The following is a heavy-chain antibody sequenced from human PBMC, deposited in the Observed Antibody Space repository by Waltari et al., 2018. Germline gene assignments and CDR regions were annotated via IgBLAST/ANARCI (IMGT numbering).Heavy chain of an antibody. D-gene: IGHD6-6*01. J-gene: IGHJ5*01. V-gene: IGHV3-48*03. CDR2: ISSKSTI. CDR3: ASRYSTSSMDS. CDR1: GFDFRSYE. Sequence: EVQLVESGGDLIEPEGSLRLYCAASGFDFRSYEMNWVRQAPGKGLEWVSYISSKSTIYYAESVKGRFTISRDNAKNSLYLQMNGLRADDTGVYYCASRYSTSSMDSWGQGTLVTVSS.